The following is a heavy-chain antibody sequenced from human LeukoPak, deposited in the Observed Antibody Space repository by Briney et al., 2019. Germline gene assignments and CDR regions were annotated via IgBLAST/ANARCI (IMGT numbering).Heavy chain of an antibody. Sequence: GGSLRLSCSASGFTVSSNYMSWVRQAPGKGLEWVSLIDSGGSTYCADYVRGRFTLSRDNSKDMLYLQMESLGAEDTAICFCARDCCSGTYHYVWGQGTTVTVSS. J-gene: IGHJ6*02. CDR3: ARDCCSGTYHYV. CDR2: IDSGGST. CDR1: GFTVSSNY. V-gene: IGHV3-53*01. D-gene: IGHD3-10*02.